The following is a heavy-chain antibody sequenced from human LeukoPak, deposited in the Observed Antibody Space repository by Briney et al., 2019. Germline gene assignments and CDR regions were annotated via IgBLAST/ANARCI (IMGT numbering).Heavy chain of an antibody. V-gene: IGHV3-21*01. CDR1: GFTFSSYS. CDR2: FSTSSSYI. J-gene: IGHJ4*02. CDR3: ARGVQDFYDSSGYLDY. Sequence: GGSLRLSCAASGFTFSSYSMNWVRQAPGKGLEWVSSFSTSSSYIYYADSVKGRFTISRDNAKNSLYLQMNSLRVEDTAVYFCARGVQDFYDSSGYLDYWGQGTLVTVSS. D-gene: IGHD3-22*01.